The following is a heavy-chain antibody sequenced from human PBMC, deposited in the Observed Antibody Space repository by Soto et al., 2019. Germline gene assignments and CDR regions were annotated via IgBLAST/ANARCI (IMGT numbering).Heavy chain of an antibody. Sequence: EVQLLGSGGGLVQPGGSLRLSCAASGFTFSSYAMSWVRQAPGKGLEWVSAISGSGVSTYYADSVKGPFTISRDNSKNTLHLQMKTPRAAATAVYYCVREKHYTSSWTAFDYWGQGTLVTVSS. CDR2: ISGSGVST. CDR3: VREKHYTSSWTAFDY. D-gene: IGHD6-13*01. V-gene: IGHV3-23*01. CDR1: GFTFSSYA. J-gene: IGHJ4*02.